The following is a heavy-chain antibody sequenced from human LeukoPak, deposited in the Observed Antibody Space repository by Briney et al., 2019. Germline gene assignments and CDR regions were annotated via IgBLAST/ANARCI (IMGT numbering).Heavy chain of an antibody. CDR2: IIPIFGTA. CDR1: GGTFSSYA. J-gene: IGHJ6*02. V-gene: IGHV1-69*01. D-gene: IGHD2-2*01. Sequence: ASVTVSCKASGGTFSSYAISWVRQAPGQGLEWMGGIIPIFGTANYAQKFQGRVTITADESTSTAYMELSSLRSEDTAVYYCARRCSSTSCPEADYYYYGMDVWGQGTTVTVSS. CDR3: ARRCSSTSCPEADYYYYGMDV.